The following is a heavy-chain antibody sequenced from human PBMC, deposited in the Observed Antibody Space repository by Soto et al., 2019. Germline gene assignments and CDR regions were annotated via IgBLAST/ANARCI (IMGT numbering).Heavy chain of an antibody. J-gene: IGHJ3*02. D-gene: IGHD3-22*01. CDR1: GYTFTSYA. V-gene: IGHV1-3*01. CDR2: INAGNGNT. Sequence: ASVKVSCKASGYTFTSYAMHWVRQAPGQRLEWMGWINAGNGNTKYSQKFQGRVTITRDTSASTAYMELSSLRSEGTAVYYCARGLYYYDSSGPRNNAFDIWGQGTMVTVSS. CDR3: ARGLYYYDSSGPRNNAFDI.